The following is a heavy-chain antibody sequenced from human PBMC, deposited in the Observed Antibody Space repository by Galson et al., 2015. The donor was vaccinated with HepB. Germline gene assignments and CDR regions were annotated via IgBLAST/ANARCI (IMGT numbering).Heavy chain of an antibody. CDR2: ISRAGDTS. D-gene: IGHD6-19*01. Sequence: SLRLSCAASGFTFSNYGMSWVRQAPGKGLECVAAISRAGDTSDYAESVKGRFTVSRDNSKSTLYLQMNSLRAEDTAIYYCARQRSCVSRSCWGPYQSYLDVWGKGTPVTVSS. CDR1: GFTFSNYG. CDR3: ARQRSCVSRSCWGPYQSYLDV. V-gene: IGHV3-23*01. J-gene: IGHJ6*03.